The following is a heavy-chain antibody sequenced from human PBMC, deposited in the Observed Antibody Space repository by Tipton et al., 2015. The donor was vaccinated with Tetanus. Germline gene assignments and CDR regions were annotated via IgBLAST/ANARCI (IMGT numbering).Heavy chain of an antibody. D-gene: IGHD5-12*01. CDR2: YSGRT. V-gene: IGHV4-59*08. Sequence: LSLTCSVSGGSISSHYWSWIRQPPGXGLEWIGYYSGRTXXXPSLXXRVTISVDASKNQFSLKLSSVTAADTAVYYCARHVRGYSGYDFDYWGQGTLVTVSP. CDR1: GGSISSHY. J-gene: IGHJ4*02. CDR3: ARHVRGYSGYDFDY.